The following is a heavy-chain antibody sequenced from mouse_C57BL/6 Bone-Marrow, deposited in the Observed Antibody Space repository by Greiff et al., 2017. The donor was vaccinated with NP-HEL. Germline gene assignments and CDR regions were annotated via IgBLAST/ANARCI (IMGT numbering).Heavy chain of an antibody. CDR1: GYTFTDYE. D-gene: IGHD1-1*01. CDR3: TSFITTVVAPYWYFDV. Sequence: VQLQQSGAELVRPGASVTLSCKASGYTFTDYEMHWVKQTPVHGLEWIGAIDPETGGTAYNQKFKGKAILTADKSSSTAYMELRSLTSEDSAVYYCTSFITTVVAPYWYFDVWGTGTTVTVSS. CDR2: IDPETGGT. V-gene: IGHV1-15*01. J-gene: IGHJ1*03.